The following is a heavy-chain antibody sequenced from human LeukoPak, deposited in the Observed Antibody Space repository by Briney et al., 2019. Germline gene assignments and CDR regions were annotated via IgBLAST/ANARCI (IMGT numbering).Heavy chain of an antibody. Sequence: GGSLRLSCTASGFTFINYSMNWVRQAPGKGLEWVSSISTNSAFIYYADSVNGRFTISRDNAKNSLYLQMNSLRVEDTAIYYCARMYSSGWNYWGQGTLVTVSS. V-gene: IGHV3-21*01. D-gene: IGHD6-19*01. J-gene: IGHJ4*02. CDR2: ISTNSAFI. CDR1: GFTFINYS. CDR3: ARMYSSGWNY.